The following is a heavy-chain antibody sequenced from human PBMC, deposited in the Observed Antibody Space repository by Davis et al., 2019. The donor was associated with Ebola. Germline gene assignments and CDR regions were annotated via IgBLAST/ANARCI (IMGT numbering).Heavy chain of an antibody. CDR1: GYSFTSYW. J-gene: IGHJ4*02. D-gene: IGHD6-19*01. CDR3: ASRGRIPVAGTDHFDF. Sequence: GESLKISCKGSGYSFTSYWIGWVRQMPGKGLEWMGIIYPGDSDTRYSPSFEGQVTISADKSINTAYLQWSSLRASDSAMYYCASRGRIPVAGTDHFDFWGQGTLVTVSS. CDR2: IYPGDSDT. V-gene: IGHV5-51*01.